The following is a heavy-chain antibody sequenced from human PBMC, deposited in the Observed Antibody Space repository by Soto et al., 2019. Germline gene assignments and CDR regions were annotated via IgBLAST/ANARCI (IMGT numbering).Heavy chain of an antibody. CDR2: ISYDGSNK. CDR3: AKMGVAKENFFEY. V-gene: IGHV3-30*18. CDR1: VFTFSDYG. J-gene: IGHJ4*02. Sequence: XGSLRLSCASSVFTFSDYGMHCVRHSPGKCLEWVAVISYDGSNKYYADSVKGRFTISRDNSKNTLYLQMNSLRAEDTAVYYCAKMGVAKENFFEYWGQGTLFTVS. D-gene: IGHD5-12*01.